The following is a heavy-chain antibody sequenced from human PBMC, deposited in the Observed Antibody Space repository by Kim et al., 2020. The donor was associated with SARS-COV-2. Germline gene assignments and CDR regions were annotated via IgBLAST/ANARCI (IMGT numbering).Heavy chain of an antibody. J-gene: IGHJ5*02. V-gene: IGHV4-39*01. D-gene: IGHD4-17*01. Sequence: NPSLKSRVTISVDTSKNQFSLKLSSVTAADTAVYYCARPTSEQFQNWFDPWGQGTLVTVSS. CDR3: ARPTSEQFQNWFDP.